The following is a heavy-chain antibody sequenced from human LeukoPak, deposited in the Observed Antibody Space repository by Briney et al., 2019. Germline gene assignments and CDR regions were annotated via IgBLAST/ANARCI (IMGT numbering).Heavy chain of an antibody. CDR2: INAGNGNT. CDR3: ARERKGSYYDYVWGSFPLGY. J-gene: IGHJ4*02. CDR1: GYTFTSYA. Sequence: ASVKVSCMASGYTFTSYAMHWVREAPGQRLEWMGWINAGNGNTKYSQKFQGRVTITRDTSASTAYMELSSLRSEDTAVYYCARERKGSYYDYVWGSFPLGYWGQGTLVTVSS. V-gene: IGHV1-3*01. D-gene: IGHD3-16*01.